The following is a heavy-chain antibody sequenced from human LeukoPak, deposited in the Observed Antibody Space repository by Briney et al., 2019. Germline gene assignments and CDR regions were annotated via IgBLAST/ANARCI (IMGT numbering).Heavy chain of an antibody. CDR1: GGSITSGTSY. V-gene: IGHV4-61*02. D-gene: IGHD2-21*02. CDR3: ARGVVTDDYYMDV. J-gene: IGHJ6*03. Sequence: SQTLSLTCTVSGGSITSGTSYWNWIRQPAGKGPEWIGRIYHSGGTNYNPSLKSRVTISVDTSKNQFSLKLSSVTAADTAVYFCARGVVTDDYYMDVWGKGTTVTVSS. CDR2: IYHSGGT.